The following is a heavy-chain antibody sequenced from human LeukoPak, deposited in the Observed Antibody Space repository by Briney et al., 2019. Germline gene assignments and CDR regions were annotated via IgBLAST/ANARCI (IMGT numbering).Heavy chain of an antibody. CDR1: GYSFTSYW. V-gene: IGHV5-51*01. D-gene: IGHD6-13*01. CDR3: ARYLNIASAGD. Sequence: GESLKISCKGSGYSFTSYWMGWVRQMPGKGLEWMGIIYPGDSNTRYSPSFQGQVTISADNSISTAELEWSSLKASDSAMYYCARYLNIASAGDWGQGTLVTVS. CDR2: IYPGDSNT. J-gene: IGHJ4*02.